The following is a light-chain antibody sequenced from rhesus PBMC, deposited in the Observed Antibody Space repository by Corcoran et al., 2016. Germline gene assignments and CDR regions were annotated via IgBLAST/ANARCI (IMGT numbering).Light chain of an antibody. Sequence: DIQMTQSPSSLSASVGDTVTITCRASQGIGSWLAWYQQKPGKAPKLLIYKASGLQSGDPSRVSGSGSGTDFTLTISSLQSKDFETYYCHQYSSRPLTFGGGTKVELK. CDR1: QGIGSW. J-gene: IGKJ4*01. CDR3: HQYSSRPLT. V-gene: IGKV1-22*01. CDR2: KAS.